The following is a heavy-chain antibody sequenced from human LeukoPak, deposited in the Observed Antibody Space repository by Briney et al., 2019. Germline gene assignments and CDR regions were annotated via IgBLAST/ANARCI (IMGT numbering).Heavy chain of an antibody. J-gene: IGHJ4*02. V-gene: IGHV3-23*01. CDR2: ISGSGGST. D-gene: IGHD3-22*01. Sequence: ETLSLTCTVSGGSISSSSYYWGWIRQPPGKGLEWVSVISGSGGSTYYADSVKGRFTISRDNSKNTLYLQMNSLRAEDTAVYYCAKVPGPLRGYDSSGYVYWGQGTLVTVSS. CDR3: AKVPGPLRGYDSSGYVY. CDR1: GGSISSSSYY.